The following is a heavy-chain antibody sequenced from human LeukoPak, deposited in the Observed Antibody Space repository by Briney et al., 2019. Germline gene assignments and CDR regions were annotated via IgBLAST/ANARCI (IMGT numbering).Heavy chain of an antibody. CDR2: IYYSGRT. V-gene: IGHV4-59*01. CDR3: AXXXQYYYDSSGLFDP. J-gene: IGHJ5*02. D-gene: IGHD3-22*01. Sequence: SETLSLTCTVSGGSISSYYWSWIRQPPGKGLEWIGYIYYSGRTNYNPSLKSRVTISVDTSKNQFSLKLSSVTAADTAVYYCAXXXQYYYDSSGLFDPWGQGTLVTVSS. CDR1: GGSISSYY.